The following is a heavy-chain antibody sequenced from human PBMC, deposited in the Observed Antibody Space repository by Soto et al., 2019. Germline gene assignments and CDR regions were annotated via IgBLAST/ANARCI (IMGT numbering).Heavy chain of an antibody. V-gene: IGHV4-59*08. Sequence: VQLQGSGPGLVKPSETLSLTCTVSGASISSYYWSWIRQPPGKGLEWIGYVYYSGTTNYSPSLMSRVTISIDTSKNQFSLRLSSVTAADTAVYFCARLIHYYGTSGVLKGDAFDIWGQGTMVTVSS. CDR3: ARLIHYYGTSGVLKGDAFDI. D-gene: IGHD3-22*01. CDR2: VYYSGTT. CDR1: GASISSYY. J-gene: IGHJ3*02.